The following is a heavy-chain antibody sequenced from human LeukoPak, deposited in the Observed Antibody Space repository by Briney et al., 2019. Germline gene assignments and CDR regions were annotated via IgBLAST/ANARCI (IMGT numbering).Heavy chain of an antibody. CDR2: INPAGDT. J-gene: IGHJ6*02. Sequence: GGSLRLSCAASGFTFSTYDMHWVRQATGKGLEWVSGINPAGDTYYPGSVKGRFTISREDAKSSFYLQMNSLRVGDTAVYYCARGDCSGGSCSSMDVWGQGTTVTVSS. CDR3: ARGDCSGGSCSSMDV. V-gene: IGHV3-13*04. D-gene: IGHD2-15*01. CDR1: GFTFSTYD.